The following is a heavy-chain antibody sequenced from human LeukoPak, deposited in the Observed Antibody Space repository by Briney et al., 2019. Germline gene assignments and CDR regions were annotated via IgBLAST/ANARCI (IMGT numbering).Heavy chain of an antibody. CDR3: ARDPREGYYGSGSYYRTSPSYYYYMDV. CDR1: GYKFTSSG. V-gene: IGHV1-18*01. J-gene: IGHJ6*03. CDR2: IGAYKGNT. Sequence: GASVKVSCKTSGYKFTSSGISWVRQAPGQGLEWMGWIGAYKGNTNYAQKFQGRVTITTDTSTSTVYMELRSLRSDDTAVYYCARDPREGYYGSGSYYRTSPSYYYYMDVWGKGTTVTVSS. D-gene: IGHD3-10*01.